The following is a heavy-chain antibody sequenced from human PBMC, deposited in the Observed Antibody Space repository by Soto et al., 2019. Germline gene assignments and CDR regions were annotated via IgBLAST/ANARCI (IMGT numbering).Heavy chain of an antibody. V-gene: IGHV4-59*08. Sequence: QVQLQESGPGLVKPSETLSLSCTVSGGSISSYYWSWFRQSPGKRMEWIGYVHHSWGSSYNPALQGRVAISLDTSKIQFSLKVTSVTATDTAVYYCARQGFGPLHGLVDVWGQGTTVTVSS. J-gene: IGHJ6*02. D-gene: IGHD3-10*01. CDR2: VHHSWGS. CDR1: GGSISSYY. CDR3: ARQGFGPLHGLVDV.